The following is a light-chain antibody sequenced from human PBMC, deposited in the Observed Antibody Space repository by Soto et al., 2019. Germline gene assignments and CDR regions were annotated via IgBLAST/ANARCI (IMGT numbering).Light chain of an antibody. CDR2: DAS. CDR3: QQRSNWPPL. V-gene: IGKV3-11*01. CDR1: QSVSSN. Sequence: EIVLTQSPGTLSLSPGERSTLSCRASQSVSSNLAWYQQKPGQAPRLLIYDASNRATGIPARFSGSGSGTDFTLTISSLEPEDFAVYYCQQRSNWPPLFGGGTKVDI. J-gene: IGKJ4*01.